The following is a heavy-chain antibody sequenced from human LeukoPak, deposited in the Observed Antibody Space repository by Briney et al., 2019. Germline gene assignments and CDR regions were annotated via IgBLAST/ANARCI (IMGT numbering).Heavy chain of an antibody. CDR1: GFPFSSYA. CDR3: ATSLRGDPNDY. Sequence: GSLRLSCAASGFPFSSYAMSWVRQAPGKGLEWVSAISGRGCNTYYGDSGKGRFTISRDNSKYTLYLQMTRLRAEDTAVYYCATSLRGDPNDYWGQGTLVTVSS. D-gene: IGHD2-21*02. J-gene: IGHJ4*02. CDR2: ISGRGCNT. V-gene: IGHV3-23*01.